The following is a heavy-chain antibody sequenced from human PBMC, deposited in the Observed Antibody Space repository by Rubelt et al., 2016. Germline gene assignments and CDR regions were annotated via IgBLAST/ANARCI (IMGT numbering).Heavy chain of an antibody. D-gene: IGHD2-8*01. V-gene: IGHV3-66*01. CDR1: GFTFRNYA. J-gene: IGHJ4*02. Sequence: VQLVESGGGVVQPGRSLTLSCAASGFTFRNYAMYWVRQAPGKGLEWVSTIYSSGTTYYADSVKGRVTISRDSSNDTLYLQMNSLRVEDTAVYYCASVNRRIYAIPPVYWGQGTLVTVSS. CDR3: ASVNRRIYAIPPVY. CDR2: IYSSGTT.